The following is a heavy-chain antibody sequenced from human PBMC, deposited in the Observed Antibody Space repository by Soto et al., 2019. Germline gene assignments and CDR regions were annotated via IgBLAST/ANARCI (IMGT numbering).Heavy chain of an antibody. J-gene: IGHJ4*02. CDR2: INHSGST. Sequence: PSETLSLTCAVYGGSFSGYYWSWIRQPPGKGLEWIGEINHSGSTNYNPSLKSRVTISVDTSKNQFSLKLSSVTAADTAVYYCARGEGITGTLGLSYWGQGTLVTVSS. V-gene: IGHV4-34*01. CDR1: GGSFSGYY. CDR3: ARGEGITGTLGLSY. D-gene: IGHD1-7*01.